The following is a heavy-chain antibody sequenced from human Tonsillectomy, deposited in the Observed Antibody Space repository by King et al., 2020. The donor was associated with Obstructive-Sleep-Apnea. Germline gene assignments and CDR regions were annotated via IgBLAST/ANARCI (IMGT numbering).Heavy chain of an antibody. J-gene: IGHJ4*02. V-gene: IGHV4-38-2*02. D-gene: IGHD3-16*01. CDR2: IYHSGST. Sequence: QLRESGPGLVKPSETLSLTCTVSGYSISSDYYWGWIRQPPGTGLEWIATIYHSGSTYYNPSLKSRVTISVDTSKNQFSLRLRSVTAADTAVYYCARVGPSQTDYWGQGTLVTVSS. CDR1: GYSISSDYY. CDR3: ARVGPSQTDY.